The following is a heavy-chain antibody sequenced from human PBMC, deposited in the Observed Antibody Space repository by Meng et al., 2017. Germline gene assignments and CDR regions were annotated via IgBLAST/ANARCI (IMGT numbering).Heavy chain of an antibody. D-gene: IGHD7-27*01. V-gene: IGHV2-5*02. CDR3: AHRSSAWAFDS. J-gene: IGHJ4*02. CDR1: WFSLSTGGVG. Sequence: QFTLKGSGPTLVNPTQTLTLTCTFYWFSLSTGGVGVGWIRQPPGKALEWLALIYWDDDTRYSPSLKSRLSITKDTSKNQVFLTMTNMDPVDTATYYCAHRSSAWAFDSWGQGTLVTVSS. CDR2: IYWDDDT.